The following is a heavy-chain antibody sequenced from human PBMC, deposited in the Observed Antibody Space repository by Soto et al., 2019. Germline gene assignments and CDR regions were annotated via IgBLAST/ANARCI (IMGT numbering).Heavy chain of an antibody. J-gene: IGHJ6*02. V-gene: IGHV1-69*13. CDR1: GGTFSSYA. CDR3: ARDTAMVPEATGYYGMDV. CDR2: IIPIFGTA. Sequence: GASVKVSCKASGGTFSSYAISWVRQAPGQGLEWMGGIIPIFGTANYAQKFQGRVTITADESTSTAYMELSSLRSEDTAVYYCARDTAMVPEATGYYGMDVWGQGTTVTVSS. D-gene: IGHD5-18*01.